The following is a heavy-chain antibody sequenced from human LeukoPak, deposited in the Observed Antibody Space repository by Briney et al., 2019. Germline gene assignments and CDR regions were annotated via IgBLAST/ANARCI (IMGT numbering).Heavy chain of an antibody. CDR1: GGTFSSSA. V-gene: IGHV1-2*02. D-gene: IGHD2-2*01. CDR3: ASVPAAIETSFDY. CDR2: INPNSGGT. Sequence: ASVKVSCKASGGTFSSSAISWVRQAPGQGLEWMGWINPNSGGTNYAQKFQGRVTMTRDTSISTAFMELSRLRSDDTAVYYCASVPAAIETSFDYWGQGTLVTVSS. J-gene: IGHJ4*02.